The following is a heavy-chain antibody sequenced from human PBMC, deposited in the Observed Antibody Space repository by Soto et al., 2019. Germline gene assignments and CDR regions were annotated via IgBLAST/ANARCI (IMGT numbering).Heavy chain of an antibody. J-gene: IGHJ5*02. Sequence: ASVKVSFKASGGTFSSETITWVRQAPGQGLEWMGGIIPITDTANYAQNFQGRVTITADESTSTVYMELSSLRSEDTAVYYCATLVPAPIKLFPRLGWFDPWGQGTLVTVSS. V-gene: IGHV1-69*13. CDR2: IIPITDTA. CDR1: GGTFSSET. CDR3: ATLVPAPIKLFPRLGWFDP. D-gene: IGHD2-2*02.